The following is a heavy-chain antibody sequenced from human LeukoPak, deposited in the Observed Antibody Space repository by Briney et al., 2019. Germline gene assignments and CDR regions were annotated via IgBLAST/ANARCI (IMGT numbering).Heavy chain of an antibody. D-gene: IGHD1-26*01. CDR1: GYTFSNYG. Sequence: ASVKVSCKASGYTFSNYGISWVRQAPGQGLEWMGWISGYNGDTNYPQKRQGRVTMTTDTSTSTAYMELRSLRSDDTAVYYCARDWDLYCAFDIWGQGTMVTVSS. CDR2: ISGYNGDT. CDR3: ARDWDLYCAFDI. V-gene: IGHV1-18*01. J-gene: IGHJ3*02.